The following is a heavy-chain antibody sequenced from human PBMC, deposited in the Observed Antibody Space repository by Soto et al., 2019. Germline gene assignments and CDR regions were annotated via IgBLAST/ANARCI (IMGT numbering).Heavy chain of an antibody. CDR2: INQDATQK. CDR3: ARANAIDV. J-gene: IGHJ3*01. V-gene: IGHV3-7*01. Sequence: GGSLRLSCEASGFTFSSKWMTWVRQVSGKGLEWVANINQDATQKYYVDSVKGRFTISRDNAKNSLYLQMNSLRVEDTAVYYCARANAIDVWGQGIMFTVSS. CDR1: GFTFSSKW.